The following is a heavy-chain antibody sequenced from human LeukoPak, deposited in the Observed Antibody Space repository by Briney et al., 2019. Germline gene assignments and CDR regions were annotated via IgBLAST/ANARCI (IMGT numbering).Heavy chain of an antibody. D-gene: IGHD6-13*01. CDR2: INPSGGST. Sequence: ASVKVSCKASGYTFTSYYMHWVRQAPGQGLEWMVIINPSGGSTRYAQKCQGRVTMTRDTSSSTVYKELSSLRSEDTAVYYCARDLWIAAAGRSAYGSSGWHEVVSYWGQGTLVTVSS. CDR3: ARDLWIAAAGRSAYGSSGWHEVVSY. V-gene: IGHV1-46*01. J-gene: IGHJ4*02. CDR1: GYTFTSYY.